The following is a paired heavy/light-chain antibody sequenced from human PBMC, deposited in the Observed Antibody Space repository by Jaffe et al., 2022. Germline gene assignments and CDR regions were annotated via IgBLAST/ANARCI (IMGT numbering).Heavy chain of an antibody. D-gene: IGHD6-19*01. CDR2: IYHSGST. CDR3: ARFVTGIAVAGRRGDSDY. Sequence: QVQLQESGPGLVKPSETLSLTCAVSGYSISSGYYWGWIRQPPGKGLEWIGSIYHSGSTYYNPSLKSRVTISVDTSKNQFSLKLSSVTAADTAVYYCARFVTGIAVAGRRGDSDYWGQGTLVTVSS. V-gene: IGHV4-38-2*01. J-gene: IGHJ4*02. CDR1: GYSISSGYY.
Light chain of an antibody. Sequence: EIVLTQSPATLSLSPGERATLSCRASQSVSSYLAWYQQKPGQAPRLLIYDASNRATGIPARFSGSGSGTDFTLTISSLEPEDFAVYYCQQRSNWPPRVTFGPGTKVDIK. CDR3: QQRSNWPPRVT. J-gene: IGKJ3*01. CDR1: QSVSSY. CDR2: DAS. V-gene: IGKV3-11*01.